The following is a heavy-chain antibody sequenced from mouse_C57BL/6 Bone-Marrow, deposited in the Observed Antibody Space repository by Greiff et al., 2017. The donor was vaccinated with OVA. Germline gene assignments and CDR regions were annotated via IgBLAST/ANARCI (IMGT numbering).Heavy chain of an antibody. CDR2: IYPRSGNS. Sequence: QVQLQQSGAELARPGASVKLSCKASGYTFTSYGISWVKQRTGQGLEWIGEIYPRSGNSYYNEKFKGKATLTADKSSRTAYRGLRSLTSEYSAVYFCARSRGYYYGSSDYWGQGTTLTVSS. V-gene: IGHV1-81*01. CDR1: GYTFTSYG. D-gene: IGHD1-1*01. CDR3: ARSRGYYYGSSDY. J-gene: IGHJ2*01.